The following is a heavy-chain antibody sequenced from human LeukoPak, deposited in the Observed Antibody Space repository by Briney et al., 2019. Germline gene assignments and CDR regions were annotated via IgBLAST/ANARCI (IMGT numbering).Heavy chain of an antibody. V-gene: IGHV1-8*03. J-gene: IGHJ2*01. D-gene: IGHD6-13*01. CDR3: ARGIAAAESFWYFDL. Sequence: AASVKVSCKASGYTFTSYDINWVRQATGQGLEWMGWMNPNSGNTGYAQKFQGRVTITRNTSISTAYMELSSLRSEDTAVYYCARGIAAAESFWYFDLWGRGTLVTVSS. CDR2: MNPNSGNT. CDR1: GYTFTSYD.